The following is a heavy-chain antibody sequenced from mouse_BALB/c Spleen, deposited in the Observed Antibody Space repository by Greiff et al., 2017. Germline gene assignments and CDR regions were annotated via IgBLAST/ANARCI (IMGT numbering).Heavy chain of an antibody. CDR1: GFNIKDSY. D-gene: IGHD1-1*01. V-gene: IGHV14-3*02. J-gene: IGHJ4*01. CDR2: IDPANGNT. Sequence: VQLQQSGAELVKPGASVKLSCTASGFNIKDSYMHWVKQRPEQGLEWIGRIDPANGNTKYDPKFQGKATITADTSSNTAYLQLSSLTSEDTAVYYCGGTTDAMDYWGQGTSVTVSS. CDR3: GGTTDAMDY.